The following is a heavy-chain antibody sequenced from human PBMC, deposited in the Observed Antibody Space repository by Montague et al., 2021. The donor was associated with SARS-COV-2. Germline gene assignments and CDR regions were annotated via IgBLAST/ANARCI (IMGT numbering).Heavy chain of an antibody. Sequence: SETLSLTCAVYGGSFSGYYWSWIRQPPGKGLEWIGEINHSGSTNYNPSLKSRVTISVGTSKNQFSLKLSSVTAADTAVCYCARGSGCSGGSCDSEWVPYYYYGLDAWGQGTTVTVSS. D-gene: IGHD2-15*01. CDR2: INHSGST. V-gene: IGHV4-34*01. CDR1: GGSFSGYY. J-gene: IGHJ6*02. CDR3: ARGSGCSGGSCDSEWVPYYYYGLDA.